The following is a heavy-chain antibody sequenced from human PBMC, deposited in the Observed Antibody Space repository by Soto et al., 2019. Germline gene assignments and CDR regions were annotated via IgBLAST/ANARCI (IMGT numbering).Heavy chain of an antibody. D-gene: IGHD3-10*01. Sequence: GGSLRRSCAASGFTFDYYAMHWVRQAPGKGLEWVSGINWNSGSIGYADSVKGRFTISRDNAKTSLYLQMNSLRAEDTALYYCAKDRGSGSYAANYYYYGMDVWGQGTTVTVSS. CDR1: GFTFDYYA. CDR2: INWNSGSI. J-gene: IGHJ6*02. CDR3: AKDRGSGSYAANYYYYGMDV. V-gene: IGHV3-9*01.